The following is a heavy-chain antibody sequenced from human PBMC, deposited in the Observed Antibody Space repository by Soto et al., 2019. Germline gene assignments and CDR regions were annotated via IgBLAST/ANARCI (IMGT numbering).Heavy chain of an antibody. D-gene: IGHD3-16*01. Sequence: PSETLSLTCTVSGGSIINYYWRWIRQPPGKGLEWIGYVYNSGSTNYNPSLKSRVTISVDTSKNQFFLKLTSVTAADTAVYYCAREGAARGYYYYGMDVWGQGTTVTVSS. CDR2: VYNSGST. CDR3: AREGAARGYYYYGMDV. V-gene: IGHV4-59*01. CDR1: GGSIINYY. J-gene: IGHJ6*02.